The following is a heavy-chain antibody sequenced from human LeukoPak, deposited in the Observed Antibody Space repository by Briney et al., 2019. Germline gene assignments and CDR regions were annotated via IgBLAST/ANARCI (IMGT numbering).Heavy chain of an antibody. CDR2: IKKDGSEK. D-gene: IGHD1-7*01. J-gene: IGHJ4*02. CDR1: GFTLSSYW. V-gene: IGHV3-7*01. CDR3: VRSGTSASFDY. Sequence: PGGSLRLSCAASGFTLSSYWMSWVRQAPGKGLEWVANIKKDGSEKWYVDSVEGRFTVSRDHAKNSLYLQMNSLRVADTAVYYCVRSGTSASFDYWGQGTLVPVSS.